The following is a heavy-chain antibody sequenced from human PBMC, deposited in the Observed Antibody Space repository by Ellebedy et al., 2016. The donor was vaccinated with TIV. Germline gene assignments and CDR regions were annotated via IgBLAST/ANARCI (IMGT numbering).Heavy chain of an antibody. CDR1: GGAFSGYF. V-gene: IGHV4-34*01. J-gene: IGHJ4*02. Sequence: SETLSLXCAVEGGAFSGYFWSWIRQSPGKGLEWIGEINHSGSTNYNPSLKSRVTMSVDTTKKHISLRLSSVTAADTAVYYCARRDGFFDYWGQGILVTVSS. CDR3: ARRDGFFDY. CDR2: INHSGST. D-gene: IGHD4-17*01.